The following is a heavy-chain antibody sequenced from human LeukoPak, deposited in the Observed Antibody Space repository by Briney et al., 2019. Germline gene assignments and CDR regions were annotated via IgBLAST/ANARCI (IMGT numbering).Heavy chain of an antibody. CDR1: GFTFDDYA. CDR3: AKDKRDMVAGG. J-gene: IGHJ4*02. CDR2: ISWNSGSI. V-gene: IGHV3-9*01. D-gene: IGHD5-12*01. Sequence: PGRSLRLSCAASGFTFDDYAMHWVRQAPGKGLEWVSGISWNSGSIGYADSVKGRFTISRDNAKNSLYLQMNSLRVEDTAVYYCAKDKRDMVAGGWGQGTLVTVSS.